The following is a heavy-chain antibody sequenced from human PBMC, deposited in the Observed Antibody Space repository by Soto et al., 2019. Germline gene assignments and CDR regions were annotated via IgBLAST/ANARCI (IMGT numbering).Heavy chain of an antibody. D-gene: IGHD6-19*01. J-gene: IGHJ4*02. Sequence: PGGSLRLSCAASGFTDSSNYMTWVRQAPGKGLEWVSFIYSGGSTYYADSVKGRFSISRDNSRDTLYLQMNSLRAEDTAVYYCARSSGSYCFDYWSQGTLLTISS. CDR2: IYSGGST. V-gene: IGHV3-53*01. CDR3: ARSSGSYCFDY. CDR1: GFTDSSNY.